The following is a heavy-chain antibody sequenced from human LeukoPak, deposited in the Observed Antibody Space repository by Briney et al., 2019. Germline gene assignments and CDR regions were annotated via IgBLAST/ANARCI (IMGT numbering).Heavy chain of an antibody. D-gene: IGHD4-17*01. J-gene: IGHJ4*02. CDR3: ANAPSYGLPLN. CDR1: GFPFSSYA. V-gene: IGHV3-23*01. CDR2: ISGSGGST. Sequence: GGSLRLFCTASGFPFSSYAMTWVRQAPGKGLEWVSGISGSGGSTFYADSVKGRFTISRDNPKKTLSLQMNSLRAEDTAVYYCANAPSYGLPLNWGQGTLVTVSS.